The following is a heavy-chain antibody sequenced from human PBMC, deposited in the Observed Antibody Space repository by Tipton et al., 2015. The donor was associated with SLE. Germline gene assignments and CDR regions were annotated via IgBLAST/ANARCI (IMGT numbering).Heavy chain of an antibody. CDR2: ISTSGTTT. CDR1: GFTFSSYE. D-gene: IGHD1-26*01. J-gene: IGHJ3*02. V-gene: IGHV3-48*03. Sequence: SLRLSCDASGFTFSSYEMHWVRQAPGKGLEWISYISTSGTTTYYADSVKGRFTISRDNAKNSLYLQMNSLRAEDTAVYYCARARGVGATDDAFDIWRQGTMVTVSS. CDR3: ARARGVGATDDAFDI.